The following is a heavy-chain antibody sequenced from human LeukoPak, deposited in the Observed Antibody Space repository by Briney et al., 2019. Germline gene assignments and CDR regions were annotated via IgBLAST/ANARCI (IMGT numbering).Heavy chain of an antibody. D-gene: IGHD6-13*01. CDR2: ISSNGGST. J-gene: IGHJ4*02. Sequence: GGSLRLSCSASGFTFSSYAMHWVRQAPGKGLEYVSAISSNGGSTYYADSVKGRFTISRDNSKNTLYLQMSSLRAEDTAVYYCARGDYSSSWYVDYWGQGTLVTVSS. V-gene: IGHV3-64D*06. CDR3: ARGDYSSSWYVDY. CDR1: GFTFSSYA.